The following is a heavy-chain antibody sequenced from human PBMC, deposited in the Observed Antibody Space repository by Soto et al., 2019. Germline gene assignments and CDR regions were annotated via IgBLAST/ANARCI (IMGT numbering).Heavy chain of an antibody. J-gene: IGHJ2*01. CDR2: IYNSGST. D-gene: IGHD4-17*01. Sequence: QVQLQESGPRLVKPSETLSLTCTVSGDSISSDYWSWIRQPPGKGLEWIGYIYNSGSTKYNPSLKSRVTISADTSKNQFSLKLSSVTAADTAVYYCASRSTGYWYFDLWGRGTLVTVSS. CDR1: GDSISSDY. V-gene: IGHV4-59*08. CDR3: ASRSTGYWYFDL.